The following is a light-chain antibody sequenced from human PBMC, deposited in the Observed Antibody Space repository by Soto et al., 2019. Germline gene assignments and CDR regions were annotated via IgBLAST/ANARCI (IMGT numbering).Light chain of an antibody. CDR3: ISYAGGNRFV. Sequence: QSALTRPPSASGSPGQSVTISCARTIKDVGGYNYVSWYQQHPGKAPQLMIYQVTKRPSGVPDRFSASKSDTTASLTISWVQVFDEDDNYFISYAGGNRFVFRPGT. J-gene: IGLJ1*01. CDR1: IKDVGGYNY. V-gene: IGLV2-8*01. CDR2: QVT.